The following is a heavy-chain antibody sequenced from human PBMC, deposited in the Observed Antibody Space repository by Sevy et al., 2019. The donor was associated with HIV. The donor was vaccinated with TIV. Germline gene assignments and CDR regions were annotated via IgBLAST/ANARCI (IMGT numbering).Heavy chain of an antibody. J-gene: IGHJ4*02. D-gene: IGHD6-13*01. CDR2: ISYDGSNK. CDR1: GFTFSSYA. V-gene: IGHV3-30-3*01. Sequence: GGSLRLSCAASGFTFSSYAMHWVRQAPGKGLEWVAVISYDGSNKYYADSVKGRFTISRDNSKDTLYLQMNSLRAEDTAVYYGARGRGRGYSSSWYEDYWGQGALVTVSS. CDR3: ARGRGRGYSSSWYEDY.